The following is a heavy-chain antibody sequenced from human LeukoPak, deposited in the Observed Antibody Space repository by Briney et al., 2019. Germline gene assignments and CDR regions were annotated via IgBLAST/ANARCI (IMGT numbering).Heavy chain of an antibody. CDR3: ARDEVTIRNRENDAFDS. Sequence: PGGSLRLSCAASGFTFSTNSMHWVRQAPGQGPEWVAVISNDGSKQYYADSGRGRFTVSRDNSKSTLYLQMNSLREEDTAVYYCARDEVTIRNRENDAFDSWGQGTMAPVSS. V-gene: IGHV3-30*05. CDR2: ISNDGSKQ. D-gene: IGHD1-14*01. CDR1: GFTFSTNS. J-gene: IGHJ3*02.